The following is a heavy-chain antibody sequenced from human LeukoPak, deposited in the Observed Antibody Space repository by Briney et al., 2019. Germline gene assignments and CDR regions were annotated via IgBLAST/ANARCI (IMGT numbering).Heavy chain of an antibody. CDR3: ARGEDDFWSAYYTVGAFDI. Sequence: SETLSLTCTVSGGSISSYYWSWIRQPPGKGLEWIRYIYYSGSTNYNPSLKSRVTISVDTSKNQFSLKLSSVTAADTAVYYCARGEDDFWSAYYTVGAFDIWGQGRMVTVSS. V-gene: IGHV4-59*01. J-gene: IGHJ3*02. CDR2: IYYSGST. D-gene: IGHD3-3*01. CDR1: GGSISSYY.